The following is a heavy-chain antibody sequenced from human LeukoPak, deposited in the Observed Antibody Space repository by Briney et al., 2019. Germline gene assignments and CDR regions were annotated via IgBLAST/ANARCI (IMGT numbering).Heavy chain of an antibody. CDR1: GFTFSSYA. CDR3: ARGPDSSNWYEPVDY. CDR2: ISGSGGRT. J-gene: IGHJ4*02. V-gene: IGHV3-23*01. D-gene: IGHD6-13*01. Sequence: GGSLRLSCAASGFTFSSYAMSWVRQAPGKGLEWVSAISGSGGRTYYADSVKGRFTISRDNSKNTLYLQMHSLRAEDTAVYYCARGPDSSNWYEPVDYWGQGTLVTVSS.